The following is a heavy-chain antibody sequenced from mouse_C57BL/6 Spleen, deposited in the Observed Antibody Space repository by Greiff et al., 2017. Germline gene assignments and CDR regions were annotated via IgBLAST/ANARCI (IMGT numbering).Heavy chain of an antibody. D-gene: IGHD1-1*01. CDR1: GYTFTSYW. Sequence: VQLQQPGAELVKPGASVKLSCKASGYTFTSYWMHWVKQRPGQGLEWIGMIHPNSGSTNYNEKFKSKATLTVDKSSSTAYIQLSSLTSEDSSVYYCANYYGSRGYWGQGTTLTVSS. CDR2: IHPNSGST. J-gene: IGHJ2*01. CDR3: ANYYGSRGY. V-gene: IGHV1-64*01.